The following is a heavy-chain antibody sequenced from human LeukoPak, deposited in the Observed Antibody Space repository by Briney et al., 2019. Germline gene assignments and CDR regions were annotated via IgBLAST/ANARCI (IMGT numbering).Heavy chain of an antibody. J-gene: IGHJ4*02. D-gene: IGHD2-2*01. Sequence: PGGSLRLSCAASGFTFSSYGMHWVRQAPGKGLEWVSSISSSSSYIYYADSVKGRFTISRDNAKNSLYLQMNSLRAEDTAVYYCARDRTTSAPAAHWGQGTLVTVSS. CDR3: ARDRTTSAPAAH. V-gene: IGHV3-21*01. CDR2: ISSSSSYI. CDR1: GFTFSSYG.